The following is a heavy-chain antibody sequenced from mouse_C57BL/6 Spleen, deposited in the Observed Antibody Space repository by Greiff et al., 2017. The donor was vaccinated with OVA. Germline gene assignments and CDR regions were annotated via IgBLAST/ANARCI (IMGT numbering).Heavy chain of an antibody. CDR3: ARAYWYFDV. CDR1: GSTFSDYY. J-gene: IGHJ1*03. CDR2: INYDGSST. Sequence: EVKVVESEGGLVQPGSSMKLSCTASGSTFSDYYMAWVRQVPEKGLEWVANINYDGSSTYYLDSLKSRFIISRDNAKNILYLQMSSLKSEDTATYYCARAYWYFDVWGTGTTVTVSS. V-gene: IGHV5-16*01.